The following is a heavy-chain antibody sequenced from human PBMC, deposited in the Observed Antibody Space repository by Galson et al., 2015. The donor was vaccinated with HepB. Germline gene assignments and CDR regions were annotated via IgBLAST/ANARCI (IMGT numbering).Heavy chain of an antibody. CDR2: INHSGST. D-gene: IGHD2-8*01. V-gene: IGHV4-34*01. J-gene: IGHJ3*02. Sequence: LSLTCAVYGGSFSGYYWSWIRQPPGKGLEWIGEINHSGSTNYNPSLKSRVTISVDTSKNQFSLKLSSVTAADTAVYYCARGPYCTNGVCYRRAFDIWGQGTMVTVSS. CDR1: GGSFSGYY. CDR3: ARGPYCTNGVCYRRAFDI.